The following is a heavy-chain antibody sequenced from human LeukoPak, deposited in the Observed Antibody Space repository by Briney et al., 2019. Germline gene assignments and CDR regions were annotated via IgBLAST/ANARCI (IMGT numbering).Heavy chain of an antibody. J-gene: IGHJ4*02. D-gene: IGHD1-26*01. CDR2: TYYRSKWYY. CDR3: ARDPVGGSTIFDY. V-gene: IGHV6-1*01. Sequence: SQTLSLTCAISGDSVSSDSAAWNWIRQSPSRGLEWLGRTYYRSKWYYDYAVAVKSRISINPDTSKNQFSLQLSSVTPEDTAVYYCARDPVGGSTIFDYWGQGTLVTVSS. CDR1: GDSVSSDSAA.